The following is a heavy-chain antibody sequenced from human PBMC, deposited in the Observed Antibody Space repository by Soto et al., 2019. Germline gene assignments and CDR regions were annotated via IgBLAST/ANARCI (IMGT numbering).Heavy chain of an antibody. CDR2: ISYDGSNK. J-gene: IGHJ6*02. CDR3: ANQAVADYHYYYGMDV. V-gene: IGHV3-30*18. D-gene: IGHD6-19*01. CDR1: GFTFSSYG. Sequence: GGSLRLSCAASGFTFSSYGMHWVRQAPGKGLEWVAVISYDGSNKYYADSVKGRFTISRDNSKNALYLQMNSLRAEDTAVYYCANQAVADYHYYYGMDVWGQGTTVTVSS.